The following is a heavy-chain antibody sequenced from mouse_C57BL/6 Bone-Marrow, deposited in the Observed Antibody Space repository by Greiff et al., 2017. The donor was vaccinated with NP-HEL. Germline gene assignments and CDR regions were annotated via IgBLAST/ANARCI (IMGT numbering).Heavy chain of an antibody. CDR1: GYTFTSCW. CDR2: IDPSDSYT. CDR3: ARNSYYAMDY. J-gene: IGHJ4*01. Sequence: VQLQQPGAELVKPGASVKLSCKASGYTFTSCWMQWVKQRPGQGLEWIGEIDPSDSYTNYNQKFKGKATLTVDTSSSTAYMQLSSLTSEDSAVYYCARNSYYAMDYWGQGTSVTVSS. V-gene: IGHV1-50*01.